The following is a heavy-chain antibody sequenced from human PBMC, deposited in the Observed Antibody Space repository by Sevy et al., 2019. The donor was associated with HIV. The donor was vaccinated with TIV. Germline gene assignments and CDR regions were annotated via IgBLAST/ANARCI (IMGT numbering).Heavy chain of an antibody. D-gene: IGHD5-12*01. Sequence: GGSLRLSCAASGFTFSSYGMHWVRQAPGKGLEWVAVISYDGSDKKYADSVKGRLTISRDKSKNTLDLQMNSRRAEDTALYYCAKENIVEKYFQHWGQGTQVTVSS. CDR3: AKENIVEKYFQH. CDR2: ISYDGSDK. CDR1: GFTFSSYG. J-gene: IGHJ1*01. V-gene: IGHV3-30*18.